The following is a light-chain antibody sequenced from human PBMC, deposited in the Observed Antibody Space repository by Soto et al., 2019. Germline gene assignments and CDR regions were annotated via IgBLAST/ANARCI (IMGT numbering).Light chain of an antibody. J-gene: IGKJ1*01. CDR2: KAS. CDR3: RQYNSYSWT. V-gene: IGKV1-5*03. CDR1: QGISSW. Sequence: DIQMTQSPSTLSASVGDRVTITCRASQGISSWLAWYQQKPGKAPKLLIYKASSLESGVPSRFSGSGSGTEFTLTISSLQPDDFATYYCRQYNSYSWTFGQGTKVDIK.